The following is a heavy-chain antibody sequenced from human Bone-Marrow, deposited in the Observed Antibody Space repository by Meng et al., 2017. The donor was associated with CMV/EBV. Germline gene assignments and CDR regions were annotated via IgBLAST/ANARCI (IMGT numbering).Heavy chain of an antibody. Sequence: SETLSLTCAVYRGSFSGYYWSWIRQPPGEGLEWIGDVNDSGSTNYNPSLKSQVNISVDTYKNQFSLKVNSVTDADTAIYYCARGFLLLPVHWGQGKLVTVSS. CDR2: VNDSGST. D-gene: IGHD1-26*01. CDR3: ARGFLLLPVH. V-gene: IGHV4-34*01. CDR1: RGSFSGYY. J-gene: IGHJ4*01.